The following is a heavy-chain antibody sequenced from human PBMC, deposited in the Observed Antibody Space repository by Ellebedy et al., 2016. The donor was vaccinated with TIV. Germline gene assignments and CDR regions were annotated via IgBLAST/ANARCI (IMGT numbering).Heavy chain of an antibody. Sequence: GGSLRLSXAASGFTFSSYGMHWVRQAPGKGLEWVAAIWNDGSNKYYADSVKGRFSISRDNSESTLYLQMNSLRAEDTAVYYCAREVVHSGNFDSWGQGTLVTVSS. CDR3: AREVVHSGNFDS. CDR1: GFTFSSYG. CDR2: IWNDGSNK. V-gene: IGHV3-33*01. J-gene: IGHJ4*02. D-gene: IGHD2-2*01.